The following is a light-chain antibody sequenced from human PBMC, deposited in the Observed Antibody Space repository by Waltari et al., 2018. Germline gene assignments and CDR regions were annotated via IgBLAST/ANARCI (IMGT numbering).Light chain of an antibody. CDR2: GSS. Sequence: DIQMTQSPSSLSASVGDRDTITCRASQGISNFLAWYQQKPGKVPRLPIHGSSTLQSGVPTRFSGSGSGPDFTLTISSLQPEDVATYYCQKYNSVPKTFGQGPKVEIE. CDR3: QKYNSVPKT. CDR1: QGISNF. V-gene: IGKV1-27*01. J-gene: IGKJ1*01.